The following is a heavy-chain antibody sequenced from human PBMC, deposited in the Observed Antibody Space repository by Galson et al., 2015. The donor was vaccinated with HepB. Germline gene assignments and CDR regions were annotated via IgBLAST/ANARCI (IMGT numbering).Heavy chain of an antibody. D-gene: IGHD3-16*01. Sequence: SLRLSCAASGFTFSDYWMHWVRQAPGGGLLWVSLIKSDGITTAYADSVKGRFFISRDNAKNTLYLRMNSLRDEDTAVYYCAVRGGSWGQGTLVTVSS. CDR2: IKSDGITT. CDR3: AVRGGS. J-gene: IGHJ1*01. CDR1: GFTFSDYW. V-gene: IGHV3-74*01.